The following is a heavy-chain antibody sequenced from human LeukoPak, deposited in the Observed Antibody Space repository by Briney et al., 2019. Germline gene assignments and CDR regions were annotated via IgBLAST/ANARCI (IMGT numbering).Heavy chain of an antibody. Sequence: KPGGSLILSCAASGFTFSDYYMSWIRQAPGKGLEWVSYISSSGSTIYYADSVKGRFTISRDNAKNSLYLQMNSLRAEDTAVYYCARGYDFWSGYPFDHWGQGTLVTVSS. CDR1: GFTFSDYY. CDR2: ISSSGSTI. V-gene: IGHV3-11*04. CDR3: ARGYDFWSGYPFDH. J-gene: IGHJ4*02. D-gene: IGHD3-3*01.